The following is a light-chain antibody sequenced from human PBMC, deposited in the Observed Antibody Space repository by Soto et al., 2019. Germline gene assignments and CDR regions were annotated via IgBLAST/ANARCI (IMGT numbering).Light chain of an antibody. CDR1: QTITTY. V-gene: IGKV3-11*01. J-gene: IGKJ5*01. CDR3: QQRSNWPAN. Sequence: EIPLTQSPATLSLSPGERATLSCRASQTITTYLAWYKQKPGQPPRVVIYGASNRATGIPARLSGSGSGTDFTLTISNLEPEDFAVYDSQQRSNWPANFGQGTRLEIK. CDR2: GAS.